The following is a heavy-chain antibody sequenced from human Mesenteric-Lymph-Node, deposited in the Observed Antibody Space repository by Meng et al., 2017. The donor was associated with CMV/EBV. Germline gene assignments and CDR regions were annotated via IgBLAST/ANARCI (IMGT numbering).Heavy chain of an antibody. CDR1: GGSITRGDYF. CDR2: VCHSVST. D-gene: IGHD3-10*01. V-gene: IGHV4-30-4*01. Sequence: GGSITRGDYFWTWISQAQGTGPEWIGHVCHSVSTYSIPSLRGRVIMSLDTSKNQFSLKLTSVTAADTAVYFCAREDGSGSFSRWFDSWGPGTLVTVSS. J-gene: IGHJ5*01. CDR3: AREDGSGSFSRWFDS.